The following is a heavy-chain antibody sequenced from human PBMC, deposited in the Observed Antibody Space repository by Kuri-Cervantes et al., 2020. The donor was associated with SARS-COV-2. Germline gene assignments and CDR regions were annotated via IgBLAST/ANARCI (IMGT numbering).Heavy chain of an antibody. CDR2: ISYDGSNK. V-gene: IGHV3-30*01. Sequence: GGSLRLSCAASGFTFSSYAMHWVRQAPGKGLEWVAVISYDGSNKYYADSVKGRFTISRDNSKNTLYLQMNSLRAEDTAVYYCVKVGPYSSGLSYYFDYWGQGTLVTVSS. J-gene: IGHJ4*02. D-gene: IGHD3-22*01. CDR3: VKVGPYSSGLSYYFDY. CDR1: GFTFSSYA.